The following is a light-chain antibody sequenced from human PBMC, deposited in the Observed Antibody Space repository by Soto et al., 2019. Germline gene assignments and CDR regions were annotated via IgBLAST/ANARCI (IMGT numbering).Light chain of an antibody. CDR3: QQLKSYPYT. CDR2: GAS. J-gene: IGKJ2*01. Sequence: IQLAQSPSSLSASVGDRVTITCRASQDISNYLAWYQQKPGEAPKLLIYGASTLQSGAPSRFSGSGSGTDFSLTISSLQPEDFATYYCQQLKSYPYTFGQGTKLEI. CDR1: QDISNY. V-gene: IGKV1-9*01.